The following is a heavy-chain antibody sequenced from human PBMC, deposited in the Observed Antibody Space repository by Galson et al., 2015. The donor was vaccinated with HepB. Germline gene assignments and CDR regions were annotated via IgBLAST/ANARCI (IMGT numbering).Heavy chain of an antibody. V-gene: IGHV3-21*01. D-gene: IGHD3-10*01. J-gene: IGHJ5*02. CDR3: ASSGLITLPHWFDP. Sequence: SLRLSCAASGFTFSSYSMNWVRQAPGKGLEWVSSISSSSSYIYYADSVKGRFTISRDNAKNSLYLQMNSLRAEDTAVYYCASSGLITLPHWFDPWGQGTLVTVSS. CDR1: GFTFSSYS. CDR2: ISSSSSYI.